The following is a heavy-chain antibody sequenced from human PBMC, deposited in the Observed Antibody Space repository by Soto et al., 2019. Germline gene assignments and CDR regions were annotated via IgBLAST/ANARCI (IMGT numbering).Heavy chain of an antibody. CDR3: VRDGTKTLRDWFDT. J-gene: IGHJ5*02. D-gene: IGHD1-1*01. CDR1: GASISGFY. V-gene: IGHV4-4*07. Sequence: PSETLSLTCTVSGASISGFYWSWIRKSAGKGLEWIGRIYATGTTDYNPSLKSRVMMSVDTSKKQFSLKLRSVTAADTAVYYCVRDGTKTLRDWFDTWGQGISVTVS. CDR2: IYATGTT.